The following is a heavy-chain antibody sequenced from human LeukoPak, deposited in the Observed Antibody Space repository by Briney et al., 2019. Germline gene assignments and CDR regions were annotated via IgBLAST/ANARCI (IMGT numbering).Heavy chain of an antibody. J-gene: IGHJ4*02. CDR2: IYYSGST. CDR3: ARPVYDILTGYLYYFDY. V-gene: IGHV4-39*01. D-gene: IGHD3-9*01. CDR1: GGSISSSSYY. Sequence: SETLSLTCTVSGGSISSSSYYWGWIRQPPGKGLEWIGSIYYSGSTYYNPSLKSRVTISVDTSKNQFSLKLSSVTAADTAVYYCARPVYDILTGYLYYFDYWGQGTLVTVSS.